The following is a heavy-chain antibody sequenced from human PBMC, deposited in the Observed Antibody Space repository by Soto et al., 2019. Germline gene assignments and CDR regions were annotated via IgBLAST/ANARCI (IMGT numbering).Heavy chain of an antibody. D-gene: IGHD6-19*01. CDR3: ATAIAVAEYFDY. V-gene: IGHV1-24*01. CDR1: GYTLTELS. J-gene: IGHJ4*02. CDR2: FDPEDGET. Sequence: ASVKVSCKVSGYTLTELSMHWVRQAPGKGLEWMGGFDPEDGETIYAQKFQGRVTMTEDTSTDTAYMELSSLRSEDTAVYYCATAIAVAEYFDYWGQGTLVTVSS.